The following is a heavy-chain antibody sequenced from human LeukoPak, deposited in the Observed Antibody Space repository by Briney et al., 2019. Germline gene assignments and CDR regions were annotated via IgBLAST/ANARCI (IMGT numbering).Heavy chain of an antibody. CDR3: ARGLKGYCSSNSCYTDAFDI. J-gene: IGHJ3*02. CDR2: MNPNSGNT. V-gene: IGHV1-8*01. CDR1: GYTFTSYD. Sequence: GASVKVSCKASGYTFTSYDINWVRQATGQGLEWMGWMNPNSGNTGYAQKFQGGVTMTRNTSISTAYMELSSLRSEDTAVYYCARGLKGYCSSNSCYTDAFDIWGQGTMVTVSS. D-gene: IGHD2-2*02.